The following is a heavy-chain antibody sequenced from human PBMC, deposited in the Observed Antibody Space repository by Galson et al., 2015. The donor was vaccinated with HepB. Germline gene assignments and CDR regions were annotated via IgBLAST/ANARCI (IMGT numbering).Heavy chain of an antibody. J-gene: IGHJ5*02. CDR2: ISGSGGGGST. D-gene: IGHD6-6*01. V-gene: IGHV3-23*01. CDR3: AKYSSSSVVVWFDP. Sequence: SLRLSCAASGFIFSSYAMSWVRQAPGKGLEWVSGISGSGGGGSTYYADSVKGRFTISRDNSKNTLYLQMNSLRAEDTAVYYCAKYSSSSVVVWFDPWGQGTLVTVSS. CDR1: GFIFSSYA.